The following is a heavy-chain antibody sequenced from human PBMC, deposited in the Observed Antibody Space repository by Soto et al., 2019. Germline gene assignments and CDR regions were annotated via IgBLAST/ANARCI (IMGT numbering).Heavy chain of an antibody. CDR3: ASEAPMDV. CDR2: LWSAGNT. Sequence: LRLSCVASGFTVSSKYMSWVRQAPGKGLEWVSVLWSAGNTYYADSVSGRFTISRDSSKNTLYLEMSSLRADDTAVYYCASEAPMDVWGQGTTVTVSS. V-gene: IGHV3-53*01. CDR1: GFTVSSKY. J-gene: IGHJ6*02.